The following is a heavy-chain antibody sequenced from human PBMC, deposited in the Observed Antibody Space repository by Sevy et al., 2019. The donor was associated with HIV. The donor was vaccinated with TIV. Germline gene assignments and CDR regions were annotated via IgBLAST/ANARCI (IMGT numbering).Heavy chain of an antibody. Sequence: GGSLRLSCAASGFTFSDYYMSWIRQAPGKGLEWVSYISSSGSTIYYADSVKGRFTISRDNAKNSPYLQMNSLRAEDTAVYYWARGDPPLEMATTGDVDAFDIWGQGTMVTVSS. CDR3: ARGDPPLEMATTGDVDAFDI. V-gene: IGHV3-11*01. CDR1: GFTFSDYY. CDR2: ISSSGSTI. J-gene: IGHJ3*02. D-gene: IGHD1-1*01.